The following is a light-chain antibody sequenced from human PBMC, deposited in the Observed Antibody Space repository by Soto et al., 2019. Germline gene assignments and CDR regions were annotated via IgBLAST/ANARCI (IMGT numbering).Light chain of an antibody. CDR1: SSNIGNNA. J-gene: IGLJ2*01. V-gene: IGLV1-36*01. CDR2: YDD. CDR3: AAWDDSLNGVV. Sequence: QSVLTKPPSVSEAPRQRVTISCSGSSSNIGNNAVNWYQQLPGKAPKLLIYYDDLLPSGVSDRFSDSKSGTSASLAISGLQSEDEADYYCAAWDDSLNGVVFGGGTKLTVL.